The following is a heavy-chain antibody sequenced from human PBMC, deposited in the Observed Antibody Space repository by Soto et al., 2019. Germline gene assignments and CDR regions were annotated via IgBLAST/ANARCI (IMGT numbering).Heavy chain of an antibody. D-gene: IGHD1-20*01. CDR2: ISGSDGST. V-gene: IGHV3-23*01. CDR3: AKDRRYNWNDDSHRFYYYMDV. Sequence: EVQPLESGGGLVQPGGSLRLSCAASGFSFDRYAMNWVRQAPGKGLEWVSTISGSDGSTYYADSVKGRFTTSRDNSKNTLFLQLNSLRAEDTAVYYCAKDRRYNWNDDSHRFYYYMDVWGKGTRISVSS. CDR1: GFSFDRYA. J-gene: IGHJ6*03.